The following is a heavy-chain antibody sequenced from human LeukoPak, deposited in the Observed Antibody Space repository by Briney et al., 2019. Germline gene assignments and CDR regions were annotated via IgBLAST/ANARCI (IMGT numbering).Heavy chain of an antibody. CDR3: AKSGTPGYSSSWYPNWFDP. D-gene: IGHD6-13*01. J-gene: IGHJ5*02. CDR1: GFTFSSYA. CDR2: ISGSGGST. V-gene: IGHV3-23*01. Sequence: GGSLRLSCAASGFTFSSYAMSWVRQAPGKGLEWVSAISGSGGSTYYADSVKGRFTISRDNSKNTLCLQMNSLRAEDTAVYYCAKSGTPGYSSSWYPNWFDPWGQGTLVTVSS.